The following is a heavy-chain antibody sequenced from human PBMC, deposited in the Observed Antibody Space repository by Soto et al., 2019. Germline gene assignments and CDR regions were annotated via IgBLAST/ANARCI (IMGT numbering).Heavy chain of an antibody. J-gene: IGHJ5*02. V-gene: IGHV4-39*07. CDR1: GGSISSSSYY. D-gene: IGHD6-13*01. CDR3: ASLAAAGKNLGNLDP. Sequence: SETLSLTCTVSGGSISSSSYYWGWIRQPPGKGLEWIGSIYYSGSTYYNPSLKSRVTKSVDTSKNQFSLKLSSVTAADTAVYYCASLAAAGKNLGNLDPWGQGTLVTVSS. CDR2: IYYSGST.